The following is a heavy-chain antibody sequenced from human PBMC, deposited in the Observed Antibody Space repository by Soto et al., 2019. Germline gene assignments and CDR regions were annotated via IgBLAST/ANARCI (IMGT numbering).Heavy chain of an antibody. CDR2: ISGSGGST. CDR1: GFTFSSYA. D-gene: IGHD6-13*01. V-gene: IGHV3-23*01. Sequence: EVQLLESGGGLIQPGGSLRLSCAASGFTFSSYAMNWVRQAPGKGLEWVSGISGSGGSTYYADSVKGRFTISRDNSKNALYLQMSSLRVEDTAVYYCAKAFSGYDYWGQGTLVTVSS. J-gene: IGHJ4*02. CDR3: AKAFSGYDY.